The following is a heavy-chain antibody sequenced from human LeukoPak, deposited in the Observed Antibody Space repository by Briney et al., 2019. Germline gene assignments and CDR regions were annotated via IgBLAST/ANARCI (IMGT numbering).Heavy chain of an antibody. CDR2: INPSGGST. Sequence: GASVKVSCKASGYTFTTYYMHWVRQTPGQGLEWMGIINPSGGSTSYAQKFQGRVTMTRDTSTSTVYMELSSLRSEDTAVYYCARDYSGYDDFDYWGQGTLVTVSS. V-gene: IGHV1-46*01. J-gene: IGHJ4*02. D-gene: IGHD5-12*01. CDR3: ARDYSGYDDFDY. CDR1: GYTFTTYY.